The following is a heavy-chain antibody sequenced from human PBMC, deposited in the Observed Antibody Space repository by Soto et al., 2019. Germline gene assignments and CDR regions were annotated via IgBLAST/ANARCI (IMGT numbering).Heavy chain of an antibody. Sequence: QDQLVESGVEVKKPGASVKVSCKASGYSFTNYGITWVRQAPGQGFEWMGWISAYNGNTNYAQKFQGRVTMTTDASTSTAYLELRSLRSDDTAVYYCARDRGVAPPVSGNTHYYYYMDVWGKGTTGTVYS. V-gene: IGHV1-18*01. J-gene: IGHJ6*03. CDR3: ARDRGVAPPVSGNTHYYYYMDV. CDR2: ISAYNGNT. D-gene: IGHD6-19*01. CDR1: GYSFTNYG.